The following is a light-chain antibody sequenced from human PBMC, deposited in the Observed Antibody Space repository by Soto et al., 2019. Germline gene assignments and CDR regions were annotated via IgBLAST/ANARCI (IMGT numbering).Light chain of an antibody. V-gene: IGKV1-9*01. J-gene: IGKJ4*01. CDR3: QQLWTYPLT. CDR2: AAS. Sequence: DTQLTQSPSFLSASVGDRVTITCRASQDVSRSVGWYQQKPGKAPKLLISAASTLHSGVPSRFSGSGSGTDFTLTISSLQPEDFATYYCQQLWTYPLTFGRGTKVEI. CDR1: QDVSRS.